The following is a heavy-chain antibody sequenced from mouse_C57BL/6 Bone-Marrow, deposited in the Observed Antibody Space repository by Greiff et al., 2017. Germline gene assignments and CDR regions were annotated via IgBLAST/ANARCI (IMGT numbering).Heavy chain of an antibody. D-gene: IGHD1-1*01. Sequence: QVQLKQPGAELVKPGASVKMSCKASGYTFTSYWITWVKQRPGQGLEWIGDIYPGSGSTTYNEKFKSKATLTVDPYSSTTYMQLSSLPSEDSAVYYCGRCYYKFAYWGQGTLVTVSA. CDR3: GRCYYKFAY. CDR1: GYTFTSYW. J-gene: IGHJ3*01. CDR2: IYPGSGST. V-gene: IGHV1-55*01.